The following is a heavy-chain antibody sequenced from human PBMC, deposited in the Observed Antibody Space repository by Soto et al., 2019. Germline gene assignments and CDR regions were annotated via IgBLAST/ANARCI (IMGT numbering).Heavy chain of an antibody. D-gene: IGHD3-9*01. V-gene: IGHV4-31*03. CDR3: ARLEGLATISYYFDF. CDR1: GGSISSGGYY. Sequence: SETLSLTCTVSGGSISSGGYYWSWIRQHPGKGLEWIGYIYYSGSTYYNPSLKSRVTISVDTSKNQFSLKLSSVTAADTAVYYCARLEGLATISYYFDFWGQGALVTVSS. CDR2: IYYSGST. J-gene: IGHJ4*02.